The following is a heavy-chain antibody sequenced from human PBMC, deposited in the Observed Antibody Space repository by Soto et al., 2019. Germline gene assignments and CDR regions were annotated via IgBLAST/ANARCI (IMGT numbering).Heavy chain of an antibody. CDR2: ISYDGSNK. D-gene: IGHD3-16*01. CDR3: AREDGGSDY. V-gene: IGHV3-30-3*01. CDR1: GFTFSSYA. Sequence: QVQLVESGGGVVQPGRSLRLSCAASGFTFSSYAMHWVRQAPGKGLEWVAVISYDGSNKYYADSVKGRFTISRDNSKNTLYLQMNSLRAEDTAVYYWAREDGGSDYWGQGTLVTVSS. J-gene: IGHJ4*02.